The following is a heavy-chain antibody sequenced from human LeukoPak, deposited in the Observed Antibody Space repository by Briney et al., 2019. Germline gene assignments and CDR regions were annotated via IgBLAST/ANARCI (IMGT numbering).Heavy chain of an antibody. Sequence: GGSLRLSCAASGFTFSNFAMTWVRQAPGKGLEWVSSIVGSSSTYYADSLKGRFTISRDNAKDSLYLQMNSLRAEDTAVYYCARIGAGSSRDYWGQGTLVSVSP. D-gene: IGHD6-13*01. CDR1: GFTFSNFA. V-gene: IGHV3-21*01. CDR3: ARIGAGSSRDY. CDR2: IVGSSST. J-gene: IGHJ4*02.